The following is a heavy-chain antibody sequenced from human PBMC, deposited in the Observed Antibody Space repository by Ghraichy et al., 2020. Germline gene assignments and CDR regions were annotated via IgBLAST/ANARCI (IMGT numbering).Heavy chain of an antibody. D-gene: IGHD3-3*01. CDR3: AKGRRPIFGVVNDY. J-gene: IGHJ4*02. Sequence: GGSLRLSCAASGFTFSSYAMSWVRQAPGKGLEWVSAISGSGGSTYYADSVKGRFTISRDNSKNTMYLQMNSLRAEDTAVYYCAKGRRPIFGVVNDYWGQGTLVTVSS. V-gene: IGHV3-23*01. CDR2: ISGSGGST. CDR1: GFTFSSYA.